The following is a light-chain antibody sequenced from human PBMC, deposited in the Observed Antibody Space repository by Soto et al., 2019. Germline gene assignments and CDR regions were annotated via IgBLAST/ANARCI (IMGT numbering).Light chain of an antibody. J-gene: IGKJ2*01. CDR1: QAIRTN. CDR3: QPYNHRPPGYT. Sequence: EIVMTQDPVSLSVSPGERVTLSCRASQAIRTNLAWYQQKVGQAPRLLIYGSSTRATGIPARFSGSGSGTEFNLTISSLQSEDFAVDSCQPYNHRPPGYTFGQGTKLEI. CDR2: GSS. V-gene: IGKV3-15*01.